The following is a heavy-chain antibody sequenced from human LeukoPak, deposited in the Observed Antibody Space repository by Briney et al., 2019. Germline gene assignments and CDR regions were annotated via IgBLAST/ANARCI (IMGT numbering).Heavy chain of an antibody. V-gene: IGHV4-39*07. CDR2: IYSSGST. Sequence: SETLSLTCTVSGGSISSSSYYWGWIRQPPGKGLEWIGGIYSSGSTYYNPSLKSRVTISVDTSKNQFSLKLSSVTAADTAVYYCARVIEGYCSGGSCYPIVNRWFDPWGQGTLVTVSS. J-gene: IGHJ5*02. CDR3: ARVIEGYCSGGSCYPIVNRWFDP. D-gene: IGHD2-15*01. CDR1: GGSISSSSYY.